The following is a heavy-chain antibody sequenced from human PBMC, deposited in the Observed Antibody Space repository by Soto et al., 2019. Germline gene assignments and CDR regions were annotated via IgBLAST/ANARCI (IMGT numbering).Heavy chain of an antibody. CDR3: AREEPAPGALWP. CDR1: GFTFSSYA. Sequence: LRLSCAASGFTFSSYAMHWVRQAPGKGLEWVAVISYDGSNKYYADSVKGRFTISRDNSKNTLYLQMNSLRAEDTAVYYCAREEPAPGALWPWRQATLVTVSS. J-gene: IGHJ5*02. V-gene: IGHV3-30-3*01. D-gene: IGHD1-26*01. CDR2: ISYDGSNK.